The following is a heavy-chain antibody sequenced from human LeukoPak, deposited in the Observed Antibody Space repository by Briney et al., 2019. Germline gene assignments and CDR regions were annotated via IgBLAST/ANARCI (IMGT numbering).Heavy chain of an antibody. V-gene: IGHV4-4*02. CDR1: GGSISSSNW. CDR2: IYHSGST. J-gene: IGHJ6*02. D-gene: IGHD6-13*01. CDR3: ARGYSSSSAGYGKDV. Sequence: SETLSLTCTVSGGSISSSNWWSWVRQPPGKGLEWIGEIYHSGSTNYNPSLKSRVTISVDKSKNQFSLKLSSVTAADTAVYYCARGYSSSSAGYGKDVWGQGTTVTVSS.